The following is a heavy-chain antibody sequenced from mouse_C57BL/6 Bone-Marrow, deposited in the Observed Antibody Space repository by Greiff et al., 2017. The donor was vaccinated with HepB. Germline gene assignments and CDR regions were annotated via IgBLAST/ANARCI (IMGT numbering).Heavy chain of an antibody. CDR2: IDPSDSYT. V-gene: IGHV1-50*01. J-gene: IGHJ2*01. D-gene: IGHD2-4*01. CDR3: ARGGIMDDYPVDD. CDR1: GYTFTSYW. Sequence: QVQLQQPGAELVKPGASVKLSCKASGYTFTSYWMQWVKQRPGQGLEWIGEIDPSDSYTNYNQKFKGKATLTVDTSSSTAYMQLSSLTSEDSAVYYCARGGIMDDYPVDDWGQGTTLTVSS.